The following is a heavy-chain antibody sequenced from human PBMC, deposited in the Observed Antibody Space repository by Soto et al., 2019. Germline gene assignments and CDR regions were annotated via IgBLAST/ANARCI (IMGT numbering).Heavy chain of an antibody. CDR1: GFTFSSYG. D-gene: IGHD2-21*01. J-gene: IGHJ6*02. CDR3: AKDLTLNCGGDCYIYGMDV. CDR2: ISYDGSNK. V-gene: IGHV3-30*18. Sequence: QVQLVESGGGVVQPGRSLRLSCAASGFTFSSYGMHWVRQAPGKGLEWVAVISYDGSNKYYADSVKGRFTISRDNSKNTLYLQMNSLRAEDTAVYYCAKDLTLNCGGDCYIYGMDVWGQGTTVTVSS.